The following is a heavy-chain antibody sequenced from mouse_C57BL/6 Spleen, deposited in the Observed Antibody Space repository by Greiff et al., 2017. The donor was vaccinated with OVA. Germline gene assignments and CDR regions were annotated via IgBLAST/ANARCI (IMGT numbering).Heavy chain of an antibody. J-gene: IGHJ4*01. CDR3: ARDDYTGGYAMDY. V-gene: IGHV3-6*01. CDR2: ISYDGSN. CDR1: GYSITSGYY. Sequence: ESGPGLVKPSQSLSLTCSVTGYSITSGYYWNWIRQFPGNKLEWMGYISYDGSNNYNPSLKNRISITRDTSKNQFFLKLNSVTTEDTATYYCARDDYTGGYAMDYWGQGTSVTVSS. D-gene: IGHD2-12*01.